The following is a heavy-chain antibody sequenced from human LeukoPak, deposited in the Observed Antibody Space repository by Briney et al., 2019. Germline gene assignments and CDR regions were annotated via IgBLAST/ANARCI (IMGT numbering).Heavy chain of an antibody. CDR2: ISAYNGNT. V-gene: IGHV1-18*01. CDR1: GYTFINYG. CDR3: ARSYYYDSSGYLNWFDP. Sequence: VKVSCKASGYTFINYGISWVRQAPGQGLEWMGWISAYNGNTNYAQKLQGRVTMTTDASTSTAYMELRSLRSDDTAVYYCARSYYYDSSGYLNWFDPWGQGTLVTVSS. J-gene: IGHJ5*02. D-gene: IGHD3-22*01.